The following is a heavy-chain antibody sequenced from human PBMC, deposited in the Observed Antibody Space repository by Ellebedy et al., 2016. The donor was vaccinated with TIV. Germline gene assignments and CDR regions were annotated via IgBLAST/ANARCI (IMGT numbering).Heavy chain of an antibody. V-gene: IGHV3-66*01. J-gene: IGHJ6*02. Sequence: GESLKISCAASGLTFSNYNMNWVRQAPGKGLEWVSIIYSGGSTYYGDSVKGRFTISRDDSKNTLFLQMNSLRAEDTAVYFCARDVATIPLMVSGYGMDVWGRGTTVTVSS. D-gene: IGHD2-8*01. CDR2: IYSGGST. CDR3: ARDVATIPLMVSGYGMDV. CDR1: GLTFSNYN.